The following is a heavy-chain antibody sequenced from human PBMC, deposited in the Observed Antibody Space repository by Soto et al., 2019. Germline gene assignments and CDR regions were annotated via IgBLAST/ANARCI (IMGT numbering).Heavy chain of an antibody. Sequence: QVQLVQSGAEVKKPGASVKVSCKASGYTFTSYDINWVRQATGQGLEWMGWMNPNSGNTGYAQKFQGRVTMTRNTSISTAYMELSSLRSEDTAVYYCARGYLVTMIVVVIHDAFDIWGQGTMVTVSS. CDR1: GYTFTSYD. CDR2: MNPNSGNT. V-gene: IGHV1-8*01. J-gene: IGHJ3*02. D-gene: IGHD3-22*01. CDR3: ARGYLVTMIVVVIHDAFDI.